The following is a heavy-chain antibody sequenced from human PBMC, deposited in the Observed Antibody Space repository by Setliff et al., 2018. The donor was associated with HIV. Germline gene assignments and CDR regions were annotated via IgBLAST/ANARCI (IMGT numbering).Heavy chain of an antibody. Sequence: KASETLSLTCAVSGYSVSSGYFWGWIRQPPGKGLEWIGSIFHTGSTYYNPSLKSRVTISVDTSKNQFSLRLTSVTAADTAVYYCARVRDYGGNFFDYWGQGTLVTVSS. CDR3: ARVRDYGGNFFDY. D-gene: IGHD4-17*01. J-gene: IGHJ4*02. CDR2: IFHTGST. CDR1: GYSVSSGYF. V-gene: IGHV4-38-2*01.